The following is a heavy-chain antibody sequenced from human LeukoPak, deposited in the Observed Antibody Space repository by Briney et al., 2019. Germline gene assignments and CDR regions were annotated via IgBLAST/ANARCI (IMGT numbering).Heavy chain of an antibody. CDR1: GFTFGDYA. Sequence: GGSLRLSCTASGFTFGDYAMTWVRQAPGKGLEWVGFIRSEAYGGTPEYAASVKGRFTISRDDSKSIAYLQMNSLKTEDTAVYYCTRDQTPYYWGQGTLVIVSS. V-gene: IGHV3-49*04. CDR3: TRDQTPYY. CDR2: IRSEAYGGTP. J-gene: IGHJ4*02.